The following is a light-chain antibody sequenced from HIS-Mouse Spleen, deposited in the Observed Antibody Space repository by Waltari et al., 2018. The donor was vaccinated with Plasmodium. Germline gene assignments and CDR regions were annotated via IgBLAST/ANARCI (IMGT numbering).Light chain of an antibody. V-gene: IGLV3-10*01. Sequence: SYELTQPPSVSVSPGQTARITCSGDALPKKYAYWYQQKSGQAPVLVIYEDSKRPTGIPERFSGSSSGTRATWTISGAQVEDEADYYGYSTDSSGNHRVFGGGTKLTVL. J-gene: IGLJ3*02. CDR1: ALPKKY. CDR2: EDS. CDR3: YSTDSSGNHRV.